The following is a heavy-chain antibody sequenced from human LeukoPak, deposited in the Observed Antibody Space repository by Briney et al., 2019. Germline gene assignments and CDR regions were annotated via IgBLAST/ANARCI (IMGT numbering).Heavy chain of an antibody. J-gene: IGHJ4*02. V-gene: IGHV3-23*01. D-gene: IGHD3-10*01. CDR3: AISYSVRTKIITMLRGKANGGAINYFDY. Sequence: GGSLRLSCAASGFTFSSYAMSWVRQAPGKGLEWVSGITVSGGNTYYAESVKGRFTISRDNSKNSLYLQMNSLRAEDTAVYYCAISYSVRTKIITMLRGKANGGAINYFDYWGQGTLVTVSS. CDR1: GFTFSSYA. CDR2: ITVSGGNT.